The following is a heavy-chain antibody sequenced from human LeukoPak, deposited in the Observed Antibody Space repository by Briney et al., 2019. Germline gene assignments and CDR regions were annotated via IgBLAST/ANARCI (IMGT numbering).Heavy chain of an antibody. Sequence: GASVKVSCKASGYTFSSYAISWVRQAPGQGLEWMGRIIPIFGTANYAQKFQGRVTITTDESTSTAYMELSSLRSEDTAVYYCARSYYYGSGHFDYWGQGTLVTVSS. J-gene: IGHJ4*02. CDR3: ARSYYYGSGHFDY. V-gene: IGHV1-69*05. D-gene: IGHD3-10*01. CDR1: GYTFSSYA. CDR2: IIPIFGTA.